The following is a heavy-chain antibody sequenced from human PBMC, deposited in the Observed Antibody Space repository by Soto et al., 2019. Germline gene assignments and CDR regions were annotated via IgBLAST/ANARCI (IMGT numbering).Heavy chain of an antibody. Sequence: PGGSLRLSCGASGFTFRNNWMSWVRQAPGKGLEWVANINQDGGENNYADSVKGRFTISRDNGGNSLYLQMNSLRVEDTALYYSVRVTLEPIVIYGVGTYWYHNMDVWGKGTTVTVSS. J-gene: IGHJ6*03. V-gene: IGHV3-7*01. CDR1: GFTFRNNW. CDR3: VRVTLEPIVIYGVGTYWYHNMDV. D-gene: IGHD3-3*01. CDR2: INQDGGEN.